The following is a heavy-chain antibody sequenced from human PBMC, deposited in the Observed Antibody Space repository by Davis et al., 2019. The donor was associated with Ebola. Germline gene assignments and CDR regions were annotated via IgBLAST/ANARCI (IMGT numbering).Heavy chain of an antibody. D-gene: IGHD3-3*01. CDR2: FDPEDGEA. CDR3: ARRSYDFWSGDDY. V-gene: IGHV1-24*01. J-gene: IGHJ4*02. CDR1: GYTLTELS. Sequence: ASVKVSCKVSGYTLTELSIHWVRQAPGKGLEWVGRFDPEDGEAIYAQKFQDRVTMTTDTSTSTAYMELRSLRSDDTAVYYCARRSYDFWSGDDYWGQGTLVTVSS.